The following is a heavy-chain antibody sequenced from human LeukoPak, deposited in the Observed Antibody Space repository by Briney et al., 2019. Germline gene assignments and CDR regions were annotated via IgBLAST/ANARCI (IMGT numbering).Heavy chain of an antibody. D-gene: IGHD5-12*01. CDR3: ARGGCGYDCVGPLSVPPDYYYYMDV. CDR1: GYTFTGYY. Sequence: ASVKVSCKASGYTFTGYYMHWVRQAPGQGLEWMGWINPNSGGTNYAQKFQGRVTMTRDTSISTAYMELSRLRSDDTAVYYCARGGCGYDCVGPLSVPPDYYYYMDVWGKGTTVTISS. J-gene: IGHJ6*03. V-gene: IGHV1-2*02. CDR2: INPNSGGT.